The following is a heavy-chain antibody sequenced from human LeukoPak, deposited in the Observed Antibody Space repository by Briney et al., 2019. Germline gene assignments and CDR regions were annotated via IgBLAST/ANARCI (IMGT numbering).Heavy chain of an antibody. J-gene: IGHJ4*02. CDR1: GFTFSSYW. D-gene: IGHD5-12*01. CDR3: ARDHTDGYSGYDRHFDY. Sequence: TGGSLRLSCAASGFTFSSYWMHWVRQAPGKGLVWVSRINSDGSSTSYADSVKGRFTISRDNAKNTLYLQMNSLRAEDTAVYYCARDHTDGYSGYDRHFDYWGQGTLVTVSS. CDR2: INSDGSST. V-gene: IGHV3-74*01.